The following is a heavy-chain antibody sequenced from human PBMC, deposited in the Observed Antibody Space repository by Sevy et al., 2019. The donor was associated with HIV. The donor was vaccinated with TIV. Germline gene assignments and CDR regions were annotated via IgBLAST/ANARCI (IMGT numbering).Heavy chain of an antibody. V-gene: IGHV1-46*01. Sequence: ASVKVSCKASGYTFTSYYMHWVRQAPGQGLEWMGIINPSGGSANYAQKFQGRVTMTRDTSTSTVYMKLNSLRSEDTAVYYCARAVTADGARARFFDYWGQGTLVTVSS. D-gene: IGHD6-13*01. J-gene: IGHJ4*02. CDR3: ARAVTADGARARFFDY. CDR1: GYTFTSYY. CDR2: INPSGGSA.